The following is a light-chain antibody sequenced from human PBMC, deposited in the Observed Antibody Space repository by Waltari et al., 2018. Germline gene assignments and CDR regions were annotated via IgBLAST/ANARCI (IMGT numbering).Light chain of an antibody. Sequence: SASCRAIKHRSINLAWYQQKPGQAPRLLIYAASTRASGIRARFSGSGSGTEFTLTISSLQSEDFAVYYCQQYDNWPPWTFGQGTKVEI. J-gene: IGKJ1*01. CDR2: AAS. CDR3: QQYDNWPPWT. V-gene: IGKV3-15*01. CDR1: KHRSIN.